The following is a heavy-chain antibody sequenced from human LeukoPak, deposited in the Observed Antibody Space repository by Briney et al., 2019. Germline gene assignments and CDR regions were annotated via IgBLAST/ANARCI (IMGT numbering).Heavy chain of an antibody. CDR3: AREGMTTVSQPNYYYYMDV. CDR1: GGTFSSYA. Sequence: SVKVSCKASGGTFSSYAISWVRQAPGQGLEWMGGIIPIFGTANYAQKFRGRVTITTDESTSTAYMELSSLRSEDTAVYYCAREGMTTVSQPNYYYYMDVWGKGTTVTVSS. V-gene: IGHV1-69*05. CDR2: IIPIFGTA. D-gene: IGHD4-11*01. J-gene: IGHJ6*03.